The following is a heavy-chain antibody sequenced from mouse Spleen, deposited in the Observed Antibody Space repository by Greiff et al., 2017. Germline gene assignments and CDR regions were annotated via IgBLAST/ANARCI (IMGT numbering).Heavy chain of an antibody. Sequence: EVKLMESGPGLVKPSQSLSLTCSVTGYSITSGYYWNWIRQFPGNKLEWMGYISYDGSNNYNPSLKNRISITRDTSKNQFFLKLNSVTTEDTATYYCARGLTPYYFDYWGQGTTLTVSS. CDR2: ISYDGSN. CDR3: ARGLTPYYFDY. J-gene: IGHJ2*01. V-gene: IGHV3-6*01. CDR1: GYSITSGYY.